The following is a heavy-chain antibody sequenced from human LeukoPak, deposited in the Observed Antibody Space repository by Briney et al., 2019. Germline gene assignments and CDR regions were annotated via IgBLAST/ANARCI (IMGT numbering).Heavy chain of an antibody. Sequence: GGSLRLSCAASGFTFSSYAMSWVRQPPGKGLEWVSAISGSGGSTYYADSVKGRFTFSRDNSKNTLYLQMNSLRAEDTAVYYCAKYGDLRLPSILWGQGTLVTVSS. J-gene: IGHJ4*02. CDR1: GFTFSSYA. V-gene: IGHV3-23*01. CDR3: AKYGDLRLPSIL. CDR2: ISGSGGST. D-gene: IGHD4-17*01.